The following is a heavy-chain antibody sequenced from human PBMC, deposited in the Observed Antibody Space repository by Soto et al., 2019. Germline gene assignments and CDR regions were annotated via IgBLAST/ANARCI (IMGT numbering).Heavy chain of an antibody. Sequence: QLVQSGGEVQKPGASVKVSCKTSGYTFNDYGINWVRQAPGQGLEWMGWISAYNGNTNYAQKFQGRVTWTTDTSTSTAYMELTSLTSDDTAGYYCTRWCRDYGDPYDYWGQGTPVTVSS. CDR1: GYTFNDYG. CDR2: ISAYNGNT. J-gene: IGHJ4*02. CDR3: TRWCRDYGDPYDY. D-gene: IGHD4-17*01. V-gene: IGHV1-18*01.